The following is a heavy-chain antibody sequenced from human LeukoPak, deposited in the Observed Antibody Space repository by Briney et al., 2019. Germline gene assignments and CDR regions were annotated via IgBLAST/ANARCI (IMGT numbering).Heavy chain of an antibody. J-gene: IGHJ4*02. CDR3: AKDSGDYFSIQNYFDC. Sequence: GGSLRLSCAASGFTFSRYGMHWVRQASGKGLEWVTVISYDGSNKYYADTVKGRFTISRDDSKNTLYLQVNSLRPDDTAVYYCAKDSGDYFSIQNYFDCWGQGTLVTVSS. CDR2: ISYDGSNK. CDR1: GFTFSRYG. V-gene: IGHV3-30*18. D-gene: IGHD3-22*01.